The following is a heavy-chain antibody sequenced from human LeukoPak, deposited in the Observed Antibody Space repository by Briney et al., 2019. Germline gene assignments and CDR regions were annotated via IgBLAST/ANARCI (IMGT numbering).Heavy chain of an antibody. CDR1: GYIFTSYY. CDR3: ARYCSGGSCYGLDY. CDR2: INPSGGST. V-gene: IGHV1-46*01. Sequence: ASVKVSCKASGYIFTSYYMHWVRQAPGRGLEWMGIINPSGGSTSYAQKFQGRVTMTRDASTNTVYMELSSLRSEDTAVYYCARYCSGGSCYGLDYWGQGTLVTVSS. J-gene: IGHJ4*02. D-gene: IGHD2-15*01.